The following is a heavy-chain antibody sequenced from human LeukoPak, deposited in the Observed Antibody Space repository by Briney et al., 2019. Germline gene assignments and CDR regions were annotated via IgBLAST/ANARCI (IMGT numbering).Heavy chain of an antibody. D-gene: IGHD2-2*01. CDR2: ISGYNGNT. CDR1: GYPFSNYG. CDR3: ARGMVVPTALSIIGFDP. J-gene: IGHJ5*02. Sequence: VASVKVSCKASGYPFSNYGISWVRQAPGQGLEWMGWISGYNGNTNYAQNLQGRVTLATDTSTSTAYMELRSLRSDDTAVYFCARGMVVPTALSIIGFDPWGQGTLVTVSS. V-gene: IGHV1-18*01.